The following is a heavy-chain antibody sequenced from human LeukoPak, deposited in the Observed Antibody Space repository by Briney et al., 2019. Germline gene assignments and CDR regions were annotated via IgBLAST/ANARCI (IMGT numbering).Heavy chain of an antibody. D-gene: IGHD6-19*01. CDR2: IYYSGST. V-gene: IGHV4-59*12. J-gene: IGHJ4*02. CDR3: ARGSGWYSSGWLGY. Sequence: SETLSLTCTVSGGSISSYYWSWIRQPPGKGLEWIGYIYYSGSTNYNPSLKSRVTISVDTSKNQFSLKLSSVTAADTAVYYCARGSGWYSSGWLGYWGQGTLVTVSS. CDR1: GGSISSYY.